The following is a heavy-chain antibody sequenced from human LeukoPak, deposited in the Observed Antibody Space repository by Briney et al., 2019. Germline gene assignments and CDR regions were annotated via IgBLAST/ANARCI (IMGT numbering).Heavy chain of an antibody. CDR2: ISGGGGNM. CDR1: GFTFSSYA. Sequence: GGSLRLSCAAAGFTFSSYAMSWVRQAPGRGPEWVSTISGGGGNMYYVDSVKGWFTISRYNSKNTLYLQMNSLRAEDTAIYYCASMVRGVYIDYWGQGTLVTASS. CDR3: ASMVRGVYIDY. D-gene: IGHD3-10*01. J-gene: IGHJ4*02. V-gene: IGHV3-23*01.